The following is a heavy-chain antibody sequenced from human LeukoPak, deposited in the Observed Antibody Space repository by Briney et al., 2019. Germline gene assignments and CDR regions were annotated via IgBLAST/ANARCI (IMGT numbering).Heavy chain of an antibody. J-gene: IGHJ6*03. Sequence: GESLKISCKGSGYSFTSYWIGWVRPMPGKGLEWMGIIYPDDSDTRYSPSFEGPVIISVDKSISTAYLQWSSLKASDTATYYCARHGHCTNGVCYSNYYYYMDVWGKGTTVTVSS. CDR2: IYPDDSDT. D-gene: IGHD2-8*01. CDR3: ARHGHCTNGVCYSNYYYYMDV. V-gene: IGHV5-51*01. CDR1: GYSFTSYW.